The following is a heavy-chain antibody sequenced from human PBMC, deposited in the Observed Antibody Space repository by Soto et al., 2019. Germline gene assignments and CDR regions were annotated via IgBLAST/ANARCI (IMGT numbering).Heavy chain of an antibody. Sequence: QVQLVQSGPEVKMPGASVKVSCKASGHTFTGHHMHWVRQAPGQGLEWMAYIDLDSSHTKHAQRFQGRVTTTRDTSITTAYMELSGLRSDDTALYYCGLEPTGTGGFDYWGEGTVLTVSS. V-gene: IGHV1-2*02. CDR1: GHTFTGHH. CDR3: GLEPTGTGGFDY. CDR2: IDLDSSHT. J-gene: IGHJ4*02. D-gene: IGHD7-27*01.